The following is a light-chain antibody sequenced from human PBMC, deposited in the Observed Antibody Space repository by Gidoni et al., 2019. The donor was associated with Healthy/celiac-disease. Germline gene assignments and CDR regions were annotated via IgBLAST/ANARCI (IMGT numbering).Light chain of an antibody. Sequence: VMTQSPLSLSVTPGESASISCRSSQSLFHTNGYNYLAWYLQKPGQSPQLLIYLGAHRAHGVPDRFSGSGSGTEFTLTISRVEAEDVGVYFCKQNLRAPLTFGGGTKVE. CDR2: LGA. V-gene: IGKV2-28*01. CDR1: QSLFHTNGYNY. CDR3: KQNLRAPLT. J-gene: IGKJ4*01.